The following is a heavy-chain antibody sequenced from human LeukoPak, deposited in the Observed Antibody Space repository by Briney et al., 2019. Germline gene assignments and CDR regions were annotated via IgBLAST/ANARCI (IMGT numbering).Heavy chain of an antibody. CDR3: ARVSSSGWSTLDY. J-gene: IGHJ4*02. V-gene: IGHV4-59*01. Sequence: PSETLSLTCTVSGGSISSYYWSWIRQPPGKGLEWIGFLSNSGSTNYNPSLKSRVTISIDTSKNQFSLKLSSVTAADTAVYYCARVSSSGWSTLDYWGQGTLVTVSS. CDR2: LSNSGST. D-gene: IGHD6-19*01. CDR1: GGSISSYY.